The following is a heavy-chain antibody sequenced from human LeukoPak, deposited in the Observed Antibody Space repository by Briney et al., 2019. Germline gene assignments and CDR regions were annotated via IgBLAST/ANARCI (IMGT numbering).Heavy chain of an antibody. CDR1: GGSISSGGYY. J-gene: IGHJ2*01. CDR3: ARDSSGDYTYFGF. Sequence: SETLSLPCTVSGGSISSGGYYWSWIRQHPEKGLEWIGYLYSVGSTYYNPSLKSRVTISVDTSKNQVSLKMNSVTAADTAVYYCARDSSGDYTYFGFWGRGTLVTVSS. D-gene: IGHD3-22*01. CDR2: LYSVGST. V-gene: IGHV4-31*03.